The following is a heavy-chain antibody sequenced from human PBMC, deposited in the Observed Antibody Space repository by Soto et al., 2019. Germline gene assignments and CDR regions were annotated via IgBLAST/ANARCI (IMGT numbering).Heavy chain of an antibody. J-gene: IGHJ6*02. Sequence: EGTLRLSCAASGGTLSSYSINWVRQAQGKGLGWVSYISSSSSTIYYADSVKGRFTISRDNAKNSLYLQMNSLRDEDTAVYYCARDNLGARYGMDVWGQGTTVTVSS. CDR2: ISSSSSTI. V-gene: IGHV3-48*02. CDR1: GGTLSSYS. D-gene: IGHD3-10*01. CDR3: ARDNLGARYGMDV.